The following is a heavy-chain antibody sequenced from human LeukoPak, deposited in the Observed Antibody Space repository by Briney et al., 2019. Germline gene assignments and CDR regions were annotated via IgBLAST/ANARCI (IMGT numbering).Heavy chain of an antibody. CDR3: ARIWARQGYFYMDV. CDR1: GYTFTDYY. CDR2: INPNSGGS. D-gene: IGHD3-10*01. V-gene: IGHV1-2*02. Sequence: ASVKVSCKASGYTFTDYYIHWVRQAPGQGLEWMGRINPNSGGSNYAQKFQGGVTMTRDTSISTAYMEPSRLRSDDTAMYYCARIWARQGYFYMDVWGKGTTVTVSS. J-gene: IGHJ6*03.